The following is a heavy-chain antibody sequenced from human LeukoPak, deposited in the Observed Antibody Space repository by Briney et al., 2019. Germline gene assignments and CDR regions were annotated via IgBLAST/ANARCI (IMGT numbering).Heavy chain of an antibody. J-gene: IGHJ3*02. CDR2: IYYSGST. CDR3: ASFYGSARHRTFSFDI. CDR1: GGSISSYY. V-gene: IGHV4-59*01. Sequence: NSSETLSLTCTVSGGSISSYYWSWIRQPPGKGLEWIGYIYYSGSTNYNPSLKSRVTISVDTSKNQFSLKLSSVTAADTAVYYCASFYGSARHRTFSFDIWGQGTMVTVSS. D-gene: IGHD3-10*01.